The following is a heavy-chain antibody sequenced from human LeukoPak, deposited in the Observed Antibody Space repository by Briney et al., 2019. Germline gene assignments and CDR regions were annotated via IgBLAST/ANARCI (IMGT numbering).Heavy chain of an antibody. V-gene: IGHV4-4*07. Sequence: SETLSLTCTVSGGSISSYYWSWIRQPAGKGLEWIGRIYTSGSTNYNPSLKSRVAMSVDTSKNQFSLKLSSVTAADTAVYYCARVRNDYGDYVNTNWYFDPWGRGNLVTVSS. J-gene: IGHJ2*01. D-gene: IGHD4-17*01. CDR2: IYTSGST. CDR3: ARVRNDYGDYVNTNWYFDP. CDR1: GGSISSYY.